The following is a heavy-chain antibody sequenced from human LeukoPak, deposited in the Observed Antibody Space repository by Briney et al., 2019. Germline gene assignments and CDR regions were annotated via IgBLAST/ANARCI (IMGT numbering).Heavy chain of an antibody. CDR3: ARHSGSGGSGSYYPLGY. V-gene: IGHV4-59*08. Sequence: SETLSLTCIVSGGSISSYYWSWIRQPPGKGLEWLGYIYYSGSTNYNPSLKSRVTISVDTSKNQFSLKLSSVTAADTAVYYCARHSGSGGSGSYYPLGYWGQGTLVTVSS. J-gene: IGHJ4*02. CDR1: GGSISSYY. D-gene: IGHD3-10*01. CDR2: IYYSGST.